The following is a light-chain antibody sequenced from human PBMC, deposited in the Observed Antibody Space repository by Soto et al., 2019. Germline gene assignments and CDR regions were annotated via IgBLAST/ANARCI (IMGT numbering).Light chain of an antibody. CDR3: QQVNRNPFT. V-gene: IGKV1-9*01. Sequence: DIQLTQSPSFLSASVGDRVTITCRASQGIRSSLAWYQQKPGKAPKLLIYAASTLQGGVPSRFSGSGSGTESTLTISSLQPEDSAIYYCQQVNRNPFTFGPGTKVDIK. CDR1: QGIRSS. J-gene: IGKJ3*01. CDR2: AAS.